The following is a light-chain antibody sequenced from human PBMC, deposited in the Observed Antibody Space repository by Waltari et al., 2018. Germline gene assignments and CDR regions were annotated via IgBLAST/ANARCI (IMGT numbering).Light chain of an antibody. CDR3: QKYESLPAT. Sequence: ELVLTQSPATLSVSPGESATLSCRASQSVSSYLAWYQQKPGQAPRLLIYGASTRATGIPDRFSGSGSGTDFSLTISRLESEDVAVYYCQKYESLPATFGQGTKVEIK. CDR2: GAS. V-gene: IGKV3-20*01. J-gene: IGKJ1*01. CDR1: QSVSSY.